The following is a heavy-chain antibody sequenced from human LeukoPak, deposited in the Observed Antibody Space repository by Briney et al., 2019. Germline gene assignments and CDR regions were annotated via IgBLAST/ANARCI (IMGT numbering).Heavy chain of an antibody. D-gene: IGHD3-3*01. Sequence: PGGSLRLSCAASGFTFSSYWMSWVRQAPGKGLEWVANIKQDGSEKYYVDSVKGRFTISRDNAKNSLYLQMNSLRAEDTAVYYCARDGPHYDFWSGILRVYYYYYMDVWGKGTTVTVSS. CDR3: ARDGPHYDFWSGILRVYYYYYMDV. J-gene: IGHJ6*03. CDR2: IKQDGSEK. CDR1: GFTFSSYW. V-gene: IGHV3-7*01.